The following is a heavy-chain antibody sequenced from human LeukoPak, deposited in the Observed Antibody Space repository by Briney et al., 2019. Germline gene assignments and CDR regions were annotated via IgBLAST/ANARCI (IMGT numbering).Heavy chain of an antibody. CDR2: ISSSSSYI. D-gene: IGHD6-19*01. CDR1: GFTFSSYT. J-gene: IGHJ1*01. Sequence: GGSLRLSCAASGFTFSSYTMNWVCQAPGKGLEWVSSISSSSSYIYYADSVKGRFTISRDNAKNSLYLQMNSLRAEDTAVYYCARGFGSGWYAEYFQHWGQGTLVTVSS. V-gene: IGHV3-21*01. CDR3: ARGFGSGWYAEYFQH.